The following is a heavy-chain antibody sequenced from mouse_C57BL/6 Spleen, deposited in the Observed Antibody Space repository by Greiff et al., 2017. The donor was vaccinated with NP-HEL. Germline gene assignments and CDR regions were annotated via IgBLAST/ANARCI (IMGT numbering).Heavy chain of an antibody. J-gene: IGHJ4*01. D-gene: IGHD1-1*01. Sequence: QVQLQQSGAELVKPGASVKISCKASGYAFSSYWMNWVKQRPGKGLEWIGQIYPGDGDTNYNGKFKGKATLTADKSSSTAYMQLSSLTSEDSAVYFCARSLITTVVAPYAYYAMDYWGQGTSVTVSS. CDR3: ARSLITTVVAPYAYYAMDY. CDR2: IYPGDGDT. CDR1: GYAFSSYW. V-gene: IGHV1-80*01.